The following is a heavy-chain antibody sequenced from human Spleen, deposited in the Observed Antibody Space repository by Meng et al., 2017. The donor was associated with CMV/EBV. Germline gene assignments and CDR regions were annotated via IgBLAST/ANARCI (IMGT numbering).Heavy chain of an antibody. CDR2: INPSGGST. CDR3: ARAAMIDNWFDP. D-gene: IGHD3-22*01. CDR1: GYTFTSYY. Sequence: ASVKVSCKASGYTFTSYYLHWVRQAPGQGLEWMGIINPSGGSTSYAQKFQGRVTMTRDTSTSTVYMELSSLRSEDTAVYYCARAAMIDNWFDPWGQGTLVTVSS. V-gene: IGHV1-46*01. J-gene: IGHJ5*02.